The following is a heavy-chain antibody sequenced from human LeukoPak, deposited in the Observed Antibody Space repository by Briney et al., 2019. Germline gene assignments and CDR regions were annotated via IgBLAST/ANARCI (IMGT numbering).Heavy chain of an antibody. V-gene: IGHV3-23*01. CDR1: GFTSSSYA. J-gene: IGHJ4*02. Sequence: PGGSLRLSCAASGFTSSSYAMSWVRQAPGKGLEWVSGISASGGRTYYADSVKGRFTISRENSKNTLYLQMNSLRAEVTAVYYCAKVRDSAGIDYWGQGTLVTVSS. D-gene: IGHD3-10*01. CDR2: ISASGGRT. CDR3: AKVRDSAGIDY.